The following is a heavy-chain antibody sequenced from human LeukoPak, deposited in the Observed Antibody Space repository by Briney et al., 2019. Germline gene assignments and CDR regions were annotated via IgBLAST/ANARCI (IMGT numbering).Heavy chain of an antibody. Sequence: PGGSLRLSCAASGFTFSSYSMNWVRQAPGKGLEWVSYISSSSSTIYYADSVKGRFTISRDNAKNSLYLQMNSLRAEDTAVYYCARVPAAFDAFGIWGQGTMVTVSS. CDR2: ISSSSSTI. CDR3: ARVPAAFDAFGI. J-gene: IGHJ3*02. V-gene: IGHV3-48*04. CDR1: GFTFSSYS. D-gene: IGHD2-2*01.